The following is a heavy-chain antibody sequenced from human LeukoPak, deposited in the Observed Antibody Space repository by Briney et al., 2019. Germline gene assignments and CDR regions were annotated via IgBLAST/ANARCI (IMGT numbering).Heavy chain of an antibody. D-gene: IGHD4-23*01. Sequence: PGGSLRLSCAASGFTFDDYAMHWVRQAPGKGLEWVSGISWNSGSIGYADSVKGRFTISRDNAKNSLYLQMNSLRAEDTALYYCAKDSTTHGGIWDYWGQGTLVTVSS. J-gene: IGHJ4*02. V-gene: IGHV3-9*01. CDR3: AKDSTTHGGIWDY. CDR1: GFTFDDYA. CDR2: ISWNSGSI.